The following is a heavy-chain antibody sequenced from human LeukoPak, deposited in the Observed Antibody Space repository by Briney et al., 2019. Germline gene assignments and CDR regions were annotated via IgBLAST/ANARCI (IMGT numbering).Heavy chain of an antibody. CDR3: ASELPSSSWYDY. J-gene: IGHJ4*02. Sequence: GGSLRLSCAASGFAFGDYWMTWVRQAPGKGLEWVANIKKGGSEKYYVASVRGRFTISRDNAKNSLYLQMNSLRAEDTAVYYCASELPSSSWYDYWGQGTLVTVSS. V-gene: IGHV3-7*01. CDR1: GFAFGDYW. CDR2: IKKGGSEK. D-gene: IGHD6-13*01.